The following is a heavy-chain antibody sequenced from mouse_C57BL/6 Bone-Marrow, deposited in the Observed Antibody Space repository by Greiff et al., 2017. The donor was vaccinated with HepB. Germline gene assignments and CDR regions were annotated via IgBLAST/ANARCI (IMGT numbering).Heavy chain of an antibody. V-gene: IGHV5-15*01. D-gene: IGHD1-1*01. Sequence: EVNLVESGGGLVQPGGSLKLSCAASGFTFSDYGMAWVRQAPRKGPEWVAFISNLAYSIYYADTVTGRFTISRENAKNTLYLEMSSLRSEDTAMYYCARRVTTVVGDYAMDYWGQGTSVTVSS. CDR1: GFTFSDYG. J-gene: IGHJ4*01. CDR2: ISNLAYSI. CDR3: ARRVTTVVGDYAMDY.